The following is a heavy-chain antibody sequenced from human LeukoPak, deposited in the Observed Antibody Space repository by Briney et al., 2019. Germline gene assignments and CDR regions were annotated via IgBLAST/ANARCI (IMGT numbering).Heavy chain of an antibody. CDR1: GFTVSTTY. CDR3: ARGMEQQLAFDS. V-gene: IGHV3-53*01. D-gene: IGHD6-13*01. Sequence: GGSLRLSXAASGFTVSTTYVSWVRQAPGKGLEWVSLIYSGGTIYSADSVKGRFTISRDNSKNTLYLQMNSLRAEDTAFYYCARGMEQQLAFDSWGQGTLVTVSS. J-gene: IGHJ4*02. CDR2: IYSGGTI.